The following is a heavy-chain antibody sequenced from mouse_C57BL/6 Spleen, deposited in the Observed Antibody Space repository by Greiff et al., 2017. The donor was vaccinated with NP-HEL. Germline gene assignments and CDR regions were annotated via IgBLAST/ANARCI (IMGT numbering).Heavy chain of an antibody. V-gene: IGHV1-64*01. CDR2: IHPNSGST. J-gene: IGHJ4*01. D-gene: IGHD2-3*01. Sequence: VQLQQPGAELVKPGASVKLSCKASGYTFTSYWMHWVKQRPGQGLEWIGMIHPNSGSTNYNEKFKGKATLTVDKSSSTAYMELRILTSEDTAVYYCARRDDGYYGAMDYWGQGTSVTVSS. CDR1: GYTFTSYW. CDR3: ARRDDGYYGAMDY.